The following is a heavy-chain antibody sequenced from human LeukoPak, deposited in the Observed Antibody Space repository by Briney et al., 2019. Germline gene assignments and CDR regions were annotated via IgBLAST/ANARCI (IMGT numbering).Heavy chain of an antibody. Sequence: TSQTLLLTCAISGDSVSSNSVTWNWIRQSPSRGLEWLGRTYYRSTWYNDYAVSVRGRITVNPDTSENQFSLHLNSVTPEDTAVYYCARRLTQYDCFDPWGQGILVTVSS. J-gene: IGHJ5*02. D-gene: IGHD2-2*01. CDR2: TYYRSTWYN. CDR3: ARRLTQYDCFDP. V-gene: IGHV6-1*01. CDR1: GDSVSSNSVT.